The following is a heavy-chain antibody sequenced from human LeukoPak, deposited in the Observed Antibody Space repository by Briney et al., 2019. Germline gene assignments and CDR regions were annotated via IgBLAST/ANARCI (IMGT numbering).Heavy chain of an antibody. D-gene: IGHD3-10*01. J-gene: IGHJ5*02. CDR1: GVTLSPYG. Sequence: QPGGSLRLSCAASGVTLSPYGMHWVRQAPGKGLEWVAVISYEGGTQHYADSVKGRFIISRDNPRNTLYLQMNILRTEDTAVYYCAKEGTPHVSTWYDLWGQGTQVIVSS. V-gene: IGHV3-30*18. CDR2: ISYEGGTQ. CDR3: AKEGTPHVSTWYDL.